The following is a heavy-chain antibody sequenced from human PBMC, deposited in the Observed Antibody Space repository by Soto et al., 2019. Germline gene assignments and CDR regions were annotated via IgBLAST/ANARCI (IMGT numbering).Heavy chain of an antibody. CDR2: IYGNGGGT. Sequence: GGSLRLSCAGSGFTFSTYSMNWVRQAPGKGLEWVSGIYGNGGGTLYADSVKGRFTISRDNSKNTLYVQMNSLRAEDTAIYYCARKGPPRDAFDIWGQGTMVTVSS. J-gene: IGHJ3*02. V-gene: IGHV3-23*01. CDR3: ARKGPPRDAFDI. CDR1: GFTFSTYS.